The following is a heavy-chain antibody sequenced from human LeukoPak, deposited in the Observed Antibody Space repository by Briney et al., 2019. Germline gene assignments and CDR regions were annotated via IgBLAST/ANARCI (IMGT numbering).Heavy chain of an antibody. D-gene: IGHD4-17*01. CDR3: ARATVTRWFDP. CDR1: GFAFSSFG. CDR2: IWYDGTNK. Sequence: GRSLRLSCAASGFAFSSFGMHWVRQAPGKGLEWVAVIWYDGTNKYYADSVKGRFTISRDNSKNTLYLQMNSLRVEDTAVYYCARATVTRWFDPWGQGTLVTVSS. V-gene: IGHV3-33*01. J-gene: IGHJ5*02.